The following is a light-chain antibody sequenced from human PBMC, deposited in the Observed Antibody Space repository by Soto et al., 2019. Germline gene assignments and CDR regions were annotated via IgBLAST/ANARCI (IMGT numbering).Light chain of an antibody. CDR1: TSNIGSHT. Sequence: QLVLTQPPSASGTPGQRVTISCSGSTSNIGSHTVNWYQRLPGTAPKLLINTNNQRPSGVPDRFSGYKSDTSASLVISGLQSEDEADYYCATWDDSLKGVFGTGTKLTVL. V-gene: IGLV1-44*01. CDR3: ATWDDSLKGV. CDR2: TNN. J-gene: IGLJ1*01.